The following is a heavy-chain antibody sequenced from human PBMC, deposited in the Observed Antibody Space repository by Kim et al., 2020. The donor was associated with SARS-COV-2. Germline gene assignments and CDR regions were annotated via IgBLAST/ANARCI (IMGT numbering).Heavy chain of an antibody. Sequence: ASVKVSCKASGYTFTGYYMHWVRQAPGQGLEWMGRINPNSGGTNYAQKFQGRVTMTRDTSISTAYMELSRLRSDDTAVYYCATAGAVIAVAGKYYYGMDVWGQGTTVTVSS. V-gene: IGHV1-2*06. D-gene: IGHD6-19*01. J-gene: IGHJ6*02. CDR3: ATAGAVIAVAGKYYYGMDV. CDR2: INPNSGGT. CDR1: GYTFTGYY.